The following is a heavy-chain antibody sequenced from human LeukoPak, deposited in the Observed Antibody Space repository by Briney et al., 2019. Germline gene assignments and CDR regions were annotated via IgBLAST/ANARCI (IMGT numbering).Heavy chain of an antibody. Sequence: VASVKVSCKASGYAFTGYYMHWVRQAPGQGLEWMGWINPNSGGTNYAQKFQGWVTMTRDTSISTAYMELSRLRSDDTAVYYCARVFGGIVVVPSDYWGQGTLVTVSS. CDR1: GYAFTGYY. CDR3: ARVFGGIVVVPSDY. CDR2: INPNSGGT. V-gene: IGHV1-2*04. D-gene: IGHD2-2*01. J-gene: IGHJ4*02.